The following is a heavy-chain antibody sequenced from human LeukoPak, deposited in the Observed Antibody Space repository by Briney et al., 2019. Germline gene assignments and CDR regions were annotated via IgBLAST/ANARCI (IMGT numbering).Heavy chain of an antibody. CDR3: ARGGYSGYDSRFDY. J-gene: IGHJ4*02. Sequence: SETLSLTCTVSGGSISSGDYYWSWIRQPPGKGLEWIGYIYYSGSTYYNPSLKSRVTISVDTSKNQFSLKLSSVTATDTAVYYCARGGYSGYDSRFDYWGQGTLVTVSS. CDR2: IYYSGST. V-gene: IGHV4-30-4*01. D-gene: IGHD5-12*01. CDR1: GGSISSGDYY.